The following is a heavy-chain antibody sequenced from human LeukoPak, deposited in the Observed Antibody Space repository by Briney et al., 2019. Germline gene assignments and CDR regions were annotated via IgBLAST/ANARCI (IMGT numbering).Heavy chain of an antibody. V-gene: IGHV4-59*08. CDR1: GGSISSYY. CDR2: IYYSGST. J-gene: IGHJ3*02. Sequence: SETLSLTCTVSGGSISSYYWSWIRQPPGKGLEWIGYIYYSGSTNYNPSLKSRVTISVDTSKNQFSLKLSSVTAADTAVYYCARLGDYGGKSIWGQGTMVTVSS. CDR3: ARLGDYGGKSI. D-gene: IGHD4-23*01.